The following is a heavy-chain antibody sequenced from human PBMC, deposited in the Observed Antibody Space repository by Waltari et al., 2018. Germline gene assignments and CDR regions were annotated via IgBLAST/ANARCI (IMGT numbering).Heavy chain of an antibody. CDR1: GVPFRSYA. V-gene: IGHV3-30*03. CDR2: TSYDGENK. Sequence: QEHLVESGGGVFQRGRSMRLSCAGSGVPFRSYAIHWVRQNPGQGLEWVAVTSYDGENKNYGDSVKGRFTISRDNSKNTVYLQMDSLSTEDTAVYYCAALAAAGPADYWGQGALVTVSS. CDR3: AALAAAGPADY. D-gene: IGHD6-13*01. J-gene: IGHJ4*02.